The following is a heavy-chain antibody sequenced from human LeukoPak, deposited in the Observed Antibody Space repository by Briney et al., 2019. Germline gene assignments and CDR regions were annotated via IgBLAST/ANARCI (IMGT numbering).Heavy chain of an antibody. V-gene: IGHV3-7*03. CDR1: GFAFSNYW. CDR2: INQDGSAK. J-gene: IGHJ4*02. CDR3: VGAPLDY. Sequence: GGSLRLSYAISGFAFSNYWMSWVRQAPGKGLEWEGKINQDGSAKYYVDSVKGRFTISRDNAKNSLYLQMDSLRAEDTAVYYCVGAPLDYWGQGTLVTVSS.